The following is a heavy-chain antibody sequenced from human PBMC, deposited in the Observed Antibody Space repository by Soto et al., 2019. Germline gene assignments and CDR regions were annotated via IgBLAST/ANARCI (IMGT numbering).Heavy chain of an antibody. V-gene: IGHV3-66*01. CDR3: ARDLYYYDSSGYPY. CDR2: IYSGGST. Sequence: PGGSLRLSCAASGFTVSSNYMSWVRQAPGKGLEWVSVIYSGGSTYYADSVKGRFTISRDNSKNTLYLQMNSLRAEDTAVYYCARDLYYYDSSGYPYWGQGTLVTVSS. D-gene: IGHD3-22*01. J-gene: IGHJ4*02. CDR1: GFTVSSNY.